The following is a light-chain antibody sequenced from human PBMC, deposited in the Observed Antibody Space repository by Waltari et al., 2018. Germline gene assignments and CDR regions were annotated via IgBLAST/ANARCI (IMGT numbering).Light chain of an antibody. CDR1: SSDIGGYQY. Sequence: QSALTQPASVSGSPGQSITISCTGTSSDIGGYQYASWYQQHPGKAPQLVIYVVSSRPSGVSNRFSGSKSGSTASLTISGLQSEDEADYYCSSYMNSSLVFGAGTKVTVL. V-gene: IGLV2-14*01. CDR2: VVS. J-gene: IGLJ3*02. CDR3: SSYMNSSLV.